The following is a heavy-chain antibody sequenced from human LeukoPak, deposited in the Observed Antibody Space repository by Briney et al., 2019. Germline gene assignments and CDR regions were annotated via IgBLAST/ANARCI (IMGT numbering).Heavy chain of an antibody. D-gene: IGHD3-3*02. CDR2: INHSGST. CDR3: ARKISGLFDY. V-gene: IGHV4-34*01. J-gene: IGHJ4*02. CDR1: GGSFSGYY. Sequence: SETLSLTCVVYGGSFSGYYWSWIRQPPGKGLEWIGEINHSGSTNYNPSLKSRVTISVDSSKNQFSLKLSSVTAADTAVYYCARKISGLFDYWGQGTLVTVSS.